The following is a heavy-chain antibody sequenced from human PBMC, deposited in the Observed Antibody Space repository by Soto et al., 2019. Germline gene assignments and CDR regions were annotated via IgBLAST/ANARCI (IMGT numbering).Heavy chain of an antibody. J-gene: IGHJ6*03. V-gene: IGHV4-59*11. CDR1: GASINSHH. Sequence: SETLSLTCTVSGASINSHHWSLIRQPPGKGLDCIGYIYYSGSTNYNPSLKSRVTISIDTSTHQISLKMSSVTAADTAVYYCARGESVAEAVGILYRYKYSMDVWGKGTTVTVSS. CDR3: ARGESVAEAVGILYRYKYSMDV. CDR2: IYYSGST. D-gene: IGHD6-13*01.